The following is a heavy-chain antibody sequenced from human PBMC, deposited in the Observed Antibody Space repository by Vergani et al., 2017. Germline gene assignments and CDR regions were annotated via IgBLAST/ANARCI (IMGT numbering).Heavy chain of an antibody. J-gene: IGHJ3*02. V-gene: IGHV4-59*01. Sequence: QVQLQESGPGLVKPSETLSLTCTVPGGSISSYYWSWIRQSPGNGLEWVGYIYYTGSTNYNPSLKSRVTISVDTSKNQFSLKLSSVTDADTVVYYCARESTYYYDSSGSAFDIWGQGTMVTVSS. D-gene: IGHD3-22*01. CDR1: GGSISSYY. CDR3: ARESTYYYDSSGSAFDI. CDR2: IYYTGST.